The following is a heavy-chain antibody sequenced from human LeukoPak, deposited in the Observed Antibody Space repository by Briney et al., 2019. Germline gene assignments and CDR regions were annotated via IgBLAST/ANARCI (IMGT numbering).Heavy chain of an antibody. V-gene: IGHV3-9*01. CDR1: GFTFDDYA. CDR3: ATDWVNYGSGSYYDY. J-gene: IGHJ4*02. D-gene: IGHD3-10*01. CDR2: ISWNSGSI. Sequence: GGSLRLSCAASGFTFDDYAMHWVRQAPGKGLEGVSGISWNSGSIGYADSVKGRFTISRDNAKNSLYLQMNSLRAEDTALYYCATDWVNYGSGSYYDYWGQGTLVTVSS.